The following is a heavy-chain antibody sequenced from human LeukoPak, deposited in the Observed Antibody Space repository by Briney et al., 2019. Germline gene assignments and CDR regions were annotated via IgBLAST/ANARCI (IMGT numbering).Heavy chain of an antibody. CDR2: INVGNGNT. J-gene: IGHJ4*02. Sequence: GASVKVSCKASGYTFTSYAMHWVRQAPGQRLEWMGWINVGNGNTKYSQKLQGRVTITRDTSASTAYMELSSLRSEDTAVYYCARVNSFEVGSYGYFDYWGQGTLVTVSS. CDR1: GYTFTSYA. D-gene: IGHD1-26*01. V-gene: IGHV1-3*01. CDR3: ARVNSFEVGSYGYFDY.